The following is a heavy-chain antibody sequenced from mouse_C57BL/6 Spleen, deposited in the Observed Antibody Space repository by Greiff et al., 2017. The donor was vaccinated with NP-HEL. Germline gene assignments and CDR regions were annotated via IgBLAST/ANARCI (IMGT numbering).Heavy chain of an antibody. J-gene: IGHJ2*01. CDR2: INYDGSST. CDR1: GFTFSDYY. D-gene: IGHD1-1*01. Sequence: EVQLVESEGGLVQPGSSMKLSCTASGFTFSDYYMAWVRQVPEKGLEWVANINYDGSSTYYLDSLKSRFIISRDNAKNILYLQMSSLKSEDTATYYCPRDRGDGSLDYWSQGTTLTVSS. V-gene: IGHV5-16*01. CDR3: PRDRGDGSLDY.